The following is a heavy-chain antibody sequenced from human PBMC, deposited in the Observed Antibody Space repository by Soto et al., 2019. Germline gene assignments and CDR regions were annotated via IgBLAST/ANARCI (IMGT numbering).Heavy chain of an antibody. CDR3: TRRGRQSANWFDP. Sequence: QVQLVQSGAEVKTPGSSVKVSCKASGGTFNSFSIDWVRQAPGQGLEWMGGIIPMSGRPNYAQRFQGRVTFSADKPTNTVYMEENSLTYKDTAGYYCTRRGRQSANWFDPWGQGTLVTVSS. J-gene: IGHJ5*02. V-gene: IGHV1-69*06. CDR1: GGTFNSFS. CDR2: IIPMSGRP.